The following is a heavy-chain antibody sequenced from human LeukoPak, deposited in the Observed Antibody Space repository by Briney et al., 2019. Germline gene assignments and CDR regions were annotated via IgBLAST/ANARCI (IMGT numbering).Heavy chain of an antibody. D-gene: IGHD6-13*01. CDR2: IYSGGST. CDR3: AKMGIAAAGTADY. Sequence: PGGSLRLSCAASGFTVSSNYKSWVRQAPGAGLEWVSVIYSGGSTYYAESVKGRFTISRDNSKNTLYLQMNSLRAEDTAVYYCAKMGIAAAGTADYWGQGTLVTVSS. J-gene: IGHJ4*02. V-gene: IGHV3-53*01. CDR1: GFTVSSNY.